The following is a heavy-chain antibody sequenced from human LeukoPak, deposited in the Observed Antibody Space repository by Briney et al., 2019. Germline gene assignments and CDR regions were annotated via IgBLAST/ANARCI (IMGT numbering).Heavy chain of an antibody. CDR2: IYYTGSM. D-gene: IGHD3-22*01. V-gene: IGHV4-39*01. CDR3: ARLPGSGYFDY. Sequence: SETLSLTCTVSGGSISSGTYYWGWIRQPPGKGLEWVATIYYTGSMYYHPSLKGRVTVSVDTSKNQFSLKLSSVTAADPAVYYCARLPGSGYFDYWGQGILVTVSS. CDR1: GGSISSGTYY. J-gene: IGHJ4*02.